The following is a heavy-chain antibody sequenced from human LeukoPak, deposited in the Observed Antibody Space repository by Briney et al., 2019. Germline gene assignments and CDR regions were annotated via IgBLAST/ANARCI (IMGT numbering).Heavy chain of an antibody. CDR2: ITTSGST. Sequence: ASETLSLTCTVSGGSISSYYWNWIRQPAGKGLEWIGRITTSGSTNSNPSLQSRLTMSVDTSKNHFSLKVSSVTAADTAVYYCARYSVGEGAFDVWGQGTMVTVSS. J-gene: IGHJ3*01. CDR3: ARYSVGEGAFDV. D-gene: IGHD1-26*01. CDR1: GGSISSYY. V-gene: IGHV4-4*07.